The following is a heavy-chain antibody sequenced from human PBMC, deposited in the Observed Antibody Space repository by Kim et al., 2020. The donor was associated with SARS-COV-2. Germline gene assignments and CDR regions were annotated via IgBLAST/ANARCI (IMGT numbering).Heavy chain of an antibody. CDR3: AREMWYYGSGSYYPEPFDY. V-gene: IGHV3-7*01. D-gene: IGHD3-10*01. Sequence: GGSLRLSCAASGFTFSRYWMSWVRQAPGKGLEWVANIKQDGSEKYYVDSVKGRFTISRDNAKNSLYLQMNSLRVEDTAVYYCAREMWYYGSGSYYPEPFDYWGQGTLVTVSS. CDR1: GFTFSRYW. J-gene: IGHJ4*02. CDR2: IKQDGSEK.